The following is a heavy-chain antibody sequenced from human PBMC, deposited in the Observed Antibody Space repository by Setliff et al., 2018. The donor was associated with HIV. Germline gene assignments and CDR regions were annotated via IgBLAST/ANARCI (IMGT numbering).Heavy chain of an antibody. V-gene: IGHV4-39*01. CDR3: ARPSAGGGYNYWYFDL. CDR1: GFTFSNYN. CDR2: IYYSGTT. Sequence: PGGSLRLSCAASGFTFSNYNMNWVRQAPGKGLEWIGSIYYSGTTYYNPSLKSRVTISVDTSKNQFSLKLSSVTAADTAVYYCARPSAGGGYNYWYFDLWGRGTLVTVSS. D-gene: IGHD5-12*01. J-gene: IGHJ2*01.